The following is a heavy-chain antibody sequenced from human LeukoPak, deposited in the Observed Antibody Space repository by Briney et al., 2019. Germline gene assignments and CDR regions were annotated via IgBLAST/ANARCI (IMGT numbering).Heavy chain of an antibody. CDR3: AATLDIHTGTDY. Sequence: ASVKVSCKASGYTFTSYGISWVRQAPGQGLEWMGWISAYNGXXNXAXXLQXXVTMTTDTSTSTAYMELSSLRSEDTAVYYCAATLDIHTGTDYWGQGTLVTVSS. J-gene: IGHJ4*02. V-gene: IGHV1-18*01. D-gene: IGHD3-16*02. CDR1: GYTFTSYG. CDR2: ISAYNGXX.